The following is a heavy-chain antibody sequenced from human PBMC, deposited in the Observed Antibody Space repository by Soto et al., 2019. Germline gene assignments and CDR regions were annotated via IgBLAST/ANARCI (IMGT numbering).Heavy chain of an antibody. D-gene: IGHD2-21*01. CDR3: ARVVRGWHPHFDS. J-gene: IGHJ4*02. CDR2: INHSGSG. Sequence: SETLSLTCAAYGGPFSGYYWSWIRQPPGKGLEWIGEINHSGSGNYNPSLKSRVTISLDTSKNQFSLKLDSVTAADTAVYYCARVVRGWHPHFDSWGQGTLVTVSS. V-gene: IGHV4-34*01. CDR1: GGPFSGYY.